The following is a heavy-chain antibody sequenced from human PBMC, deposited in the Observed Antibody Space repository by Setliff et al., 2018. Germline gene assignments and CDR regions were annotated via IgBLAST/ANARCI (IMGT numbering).Heavy chain of an antibody. CDR1: GNSISSDY. J-gene: IGHJ6*03. CDR2: IYTSGNT. Sequence: SETLSLTCTVSGNSISSDYWSWIRQPAGKGLEWIGRIYTSGNTNYNPSLKSRVTMSVDTSKKQFSLKLSSVTAADTAVYYCARGKSYYYYMDVWGNGTTVTVS. CDR3: ARGKSYYYYMDV. V-gene: IGHV4-4*07.